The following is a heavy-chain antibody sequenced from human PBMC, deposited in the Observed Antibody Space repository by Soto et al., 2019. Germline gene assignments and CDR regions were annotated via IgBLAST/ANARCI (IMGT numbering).Heavy chain of an antibody. Sequence: ASVKVSCKASGYTFTGYYMHWVRQAPGQGLEWMGWINPNNGGTDYAQKFQGRVTLTRDTSISTTYMEVRRLRSDDTAVYYCARCQYYYDRSGRRGALDIWGQGTMVTVSS. CDR2: INPNNGGT. CDR1: GYTFTGYY. J-gene: IGHJ3*02. CDR3: ARCQYYYDRSGRRGALDI. D-gene: IGHD3-22*01. V-gene: IGHV1-2*02.